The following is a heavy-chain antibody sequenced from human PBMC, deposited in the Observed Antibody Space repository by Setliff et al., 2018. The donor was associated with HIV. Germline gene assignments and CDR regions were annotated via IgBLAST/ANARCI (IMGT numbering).Heavy chain of an antibody. J-gene: IGHJ4*02. CDR1: GGSFSNYY. Sequence: SETLSLTCAVYGGSFSNYYWSWVRQPPGKGLEWIGYIYTTGSTNYNPSLKSRVTISVDTSKNQFSLKLSSVTAADTAVYYCARGLSFYDPGGFDYWGQGTLVTVSS. D-gene: IGHD3-22*01. CDR3: ARGLSFYDPGGFDY. V-gene: IGHV4-4*09. CDR2: IYTTGST.